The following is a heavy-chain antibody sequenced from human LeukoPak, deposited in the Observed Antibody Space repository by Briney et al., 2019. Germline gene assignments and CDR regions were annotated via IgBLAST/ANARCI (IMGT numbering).Heavy chain of an antibody. D-gene: IGHD3-22*01. J-gene: IGHJ3*02. CDR1: GGSISSSSYY. CDR3: ARHSSPVNVIVVFLYAFDI. Sequence: SETLSLTCTVSGGSISSSSYYWGWIRQPPGKGLEWIGSIYYSGSTYYNPSLKSRVTISVDTSKNQFSLKLSSVTAADTAVYYCARHSSPVNVIVVFLYAFDIWGQGTVVTVSS. V-gene: IGHV4-39*01. CDR2: IYYSGST.